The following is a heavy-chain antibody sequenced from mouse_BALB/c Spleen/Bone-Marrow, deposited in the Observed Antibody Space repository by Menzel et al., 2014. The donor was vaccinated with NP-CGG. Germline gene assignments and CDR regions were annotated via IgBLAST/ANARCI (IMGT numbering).Heavy chain of an antibody. V-gene: IGHV1S81*02. CDR1: GYTFTSYW. D-gene: IGHD3-1*01. Sequence: QLKQSGADLVRPGVSVKLSCKASGYTFTSYWMHWIKQRPEQGLERIGEINPTNGSTNYNEEFKTKATLTVDKSSSTAYMQLSSLTSEDSAVYYCASGPWYFDVWGAGTTVTVSS. CDR3: ASGPWYFDV. CDR2: INPTNGST. J-gene: IGHJ1*01.